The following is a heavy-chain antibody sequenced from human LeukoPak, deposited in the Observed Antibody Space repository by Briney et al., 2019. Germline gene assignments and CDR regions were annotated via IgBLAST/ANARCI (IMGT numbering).Heavy chain of an antibody. V-gene: IGHV4-59*02. J-gene: IGHJ4*02. CDR1: GGSVSDYY. CDR2: IYCTGST. D-gene: IGHD7-27*01. CDR3: ASRKLGNDY. Sequence: PSETLSLTCTISGGSVSDYYWSWIRQSPGKGLEWIGYIYCTGSTSYNPSLKSRVTISADTSKNEFSLKLNSVTAADTAVYYCASRKLGNDYWGQGTLVTVSS.